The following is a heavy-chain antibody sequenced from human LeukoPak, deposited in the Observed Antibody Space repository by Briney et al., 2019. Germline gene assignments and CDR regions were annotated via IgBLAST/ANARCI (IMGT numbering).Heavy chain of an antibody. D-gene: IGHD3-10*01. CDR1: GGSISSSSYY. J-gene: IGHJ4*02. CDR2: IYYSGST. V-gene: IGHV4-39*01. CDR3: ARVTAYYYGSGSHLVLDY. Sequence: PSETLCLTCTVSGGSISSSSYYWGWIRQPPGKGLEWIGSIYYSGSTYYNPSLKSRVTISVDTSKNQFSLKPSSVTAADTAVYYCARVTAYYYGSGSHLVLDYWGQGTLVTVSS.